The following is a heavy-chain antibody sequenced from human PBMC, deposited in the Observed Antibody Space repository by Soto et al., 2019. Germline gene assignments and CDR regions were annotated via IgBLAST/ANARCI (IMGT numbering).Heavy chain of an antibody. CDR1: GFTFDNAW. CDR2: NKRKTPGGTK. D-gene: IGHD6-19*01. J-gene: IGHJ4*02. V-gene: IGHV3-15*01. Sequence: PGGSLRLSCAASGFTFDNAWMSWFRQAPGKGMEWFGRNKRKTPGGTKEYAAAGKGRFTISREDSKDTLCLQMNSWQTEDTVAHSCAALLGLVVTGTFVCWRQGTLVTVSS. CDR3: AALLGLVVTGTFVC.